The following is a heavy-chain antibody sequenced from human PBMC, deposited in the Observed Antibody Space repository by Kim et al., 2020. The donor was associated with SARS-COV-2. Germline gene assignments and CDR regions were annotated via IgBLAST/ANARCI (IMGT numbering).Heavy chain of an antibody. J-gene: IGHJ4*02. CDR1: GGSISSSSYY. D-gene: IGHD3-10*01. CDR3: ARDHITMVRGVSLGGVDY. Sequence: SETLSLTCTVSGGSISSSSYYWGWIRQPPGKGLEWIGSIYYSGSTYYNPSLKSRVTISVDTSKNQFSLKLSSVTAADTAVYYCARDHITMVRGVSLGGVDYWGQGTLVTVSS. V-gene: IGHV4-39*07. CDR2: IYYSGST.